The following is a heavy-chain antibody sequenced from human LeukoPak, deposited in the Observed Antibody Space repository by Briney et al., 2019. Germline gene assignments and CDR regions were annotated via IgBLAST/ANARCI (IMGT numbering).Heavy chain of an antibody. D-gene: IGHD3-22*01. CDR1: GYTFTGYY. CDR2: INPNSGGT. Sequence: ASVNVSCKASGYTFTGYYMHWVRQAPGQGLEWMGRINPNSGGTNYAHKCQGRVTMTRDTYISTAYMELRRLRSDDQAVYYCARISYYYDSSRYYYGYWAQGNLVTVSS. J-gene: IGHJ1*01. CDR3: ARISYYYDSSRYYYGY. V-gene: IGHV1-2*06.